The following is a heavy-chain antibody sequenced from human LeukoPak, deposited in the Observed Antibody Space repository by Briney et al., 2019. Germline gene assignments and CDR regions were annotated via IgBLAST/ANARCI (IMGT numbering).Heavy chain of an antibody. J-gene: IGHJ4*02. CDR2: ISGSGGST. CDR3: AKDGYCSDGSCYANFFDY. Sequence: GGSLRLSCAASGFTFSSYAMSWVRQAPGKGLEWVSAISGSGGSTYYADSVKGRFTISRDNSKNTLYLQTDSLRAEDTAVYYCAKDGYCSDGSCYANFFDYWGQGTLVTVSS. CDR1: GFTFSSYA. D-gene: IGHD2-15*01. V-gene: IGHV3-23*01.